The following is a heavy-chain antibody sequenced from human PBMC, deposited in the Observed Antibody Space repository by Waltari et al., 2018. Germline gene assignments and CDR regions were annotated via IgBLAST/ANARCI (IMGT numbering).Heavy chain of an antibody. CDR3: ARDPSQFSSDWYFDI. V-gene: IGHV4-38-2*02. CDR1: DYSVNSRHY. J-gene: IGHJ3*02. D-gene: IGHD6-13*01. Sequence: QLQESGPGLVEPSETLSLTCVVSDYSVNSRHYWVWIRQPPGKGLEWSASIYYTGSTYYNPSLKSRVTISVDKFKNLFSLKLNYVTAADTAVYYCARDPSQFSSDWYFDIWGLGTMVTVSS. CDR2: IYYTGST.